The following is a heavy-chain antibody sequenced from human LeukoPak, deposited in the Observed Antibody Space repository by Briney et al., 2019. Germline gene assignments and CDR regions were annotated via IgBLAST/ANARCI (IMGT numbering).Heavy chain of an antibody. D-gene: IGHD5-18*01. V-gene: IGHV3-33*06. CDR2: IWYDGSNK. CDR1: GFTFSSYG. Sequence: PGGSLRLSCAASGFTFSSYGMHWVRQAPGKGLEWVAVIWYDGSNKYYADSVKGRFTISRDNSKNTLYLQMNSLRAEDTAVYYCAKSHTWIQLWLSGGGVDYWGQGTLVTVSS. CDR3: AKSHTWIQLWLSGGGVDY. J-gene: IGHJ4*02.